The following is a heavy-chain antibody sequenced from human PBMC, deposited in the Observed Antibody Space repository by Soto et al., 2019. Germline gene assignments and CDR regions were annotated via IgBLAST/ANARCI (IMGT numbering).Heavy chain of an antibody. CDR3: ARDLHSGYDWGYYYYGMDV. J-gene: IGHJ6*02. V-gene: IGHV3-30-3*01. CDR2: ISYDGSNK. D-gene: IGHD5-12*01. Sequence: QVQLVESGGGVVQPGRSLRLSCAASGFTFSSYAMHWVRQAPGKGLEWVAVISYDGSNKYYADSVKGRFTISRDNSKNTLYLQMNSLRAEDTAVYYCARDLHSGYDWGYYYYGMDVWGQGTTVTVSS. CDR1: GFTFSSYA.